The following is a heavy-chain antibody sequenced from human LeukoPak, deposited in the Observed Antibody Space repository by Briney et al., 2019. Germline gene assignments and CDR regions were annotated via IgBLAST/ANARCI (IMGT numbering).Heavy chain of an antibody. Sequence: GSSVMVSCKASGGTFISYAISWVRQAPGQGLEWMGRIIPIFGTANYAQKFQGRVTITTDESTSTAYMELSSLRSEDTAVYYCATGYSSSWADYWGQGTLVTVSS. CDR1: GGTFISYA. CDR3: ATGYSSSWADY. J-gene: IGHJ4*02. D-gene: IGHD6-13*01. CDR2: IIPIFGTA. V-gene: IGHV1-69*05.